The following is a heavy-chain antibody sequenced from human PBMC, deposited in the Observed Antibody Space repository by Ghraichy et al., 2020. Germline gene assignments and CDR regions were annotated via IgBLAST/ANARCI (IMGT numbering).Heavy chain of an antibody. D-gene: IGHD3-3*01. CDR1: GFTFSSYG. J-gene: IGHJ6*02. CDR2: ISYDGSNK. Sequence: GGSLRLSCAASGFTFSSYGMHWVRQAPGKGLEWVAVISYDGSNKYYADSVKGRFTISRDNSKNTLYLQMNSLRAEDTAVYYCAKDRFTYYDFWSGSYGMDVWGQGTTVTVSS. V-gene: IGHV3-30*18. CDR3: AKDRFTYYDFWSGSYGMDV.